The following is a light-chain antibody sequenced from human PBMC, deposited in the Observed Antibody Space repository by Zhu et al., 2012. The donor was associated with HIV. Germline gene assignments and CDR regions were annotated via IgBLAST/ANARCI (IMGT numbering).Light chain of an antibody. J-gene: IGKJ4*01. V-gene: IGKV3-11*01. Sequence: EIVLTQSPATLSLSPGERATLSCRASQSVSSYLAWYQQKPGQPPRLLIYDASNRATGIPARFSGSGSETDFTLTISSLEPEDFAVYYCQQRSNWPFTFGGGTKVEIK. CDR1: QSVSSY. CDR3: QQRSNWPFT. CDR2: DAS.